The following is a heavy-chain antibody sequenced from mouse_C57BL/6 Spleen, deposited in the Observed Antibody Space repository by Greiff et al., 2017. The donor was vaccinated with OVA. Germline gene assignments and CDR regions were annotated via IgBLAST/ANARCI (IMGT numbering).Heavy chain of an antibody. D-gene: IGHD1-1*01. Sequence: DVQLQESGPGMVKPSQSLSLTCTVTGYSITSGYDWHWIRHFPGNKLEWMGYISYSGSTNYNPSLKSRISITHDTSKNHFFLKLNSVTTEDTATYYCARAQDDYYGSSYWYFDVWGTGTTVTVSS. V-gene: IGHV3-1*01. CDR3: ARAQDDYYGSSYWYFDV. CDR1: GYSITSGYD. CDR2: ISYSGST. J-gene: IGHJ1*03.